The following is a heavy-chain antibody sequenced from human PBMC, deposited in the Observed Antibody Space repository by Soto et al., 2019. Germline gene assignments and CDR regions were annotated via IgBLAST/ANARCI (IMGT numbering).Heavy chain of an antibody. CDR3: TTNDY. J-gene: IGHJ4*02. Sequence: PGGSLRLCCVASGFKCSDAWMTWVRQAPGKGLEWVGRIKDRDYGGTADYAASVKGRFTMSRDDSTNMLFLQMNSLKSEDKAVYYCTTNDYWGQGTQVTSPQ. CDR1: GFKCSDAW. CDR2: IKDRDYGGTA. V-gene: IGHV3-15*01.